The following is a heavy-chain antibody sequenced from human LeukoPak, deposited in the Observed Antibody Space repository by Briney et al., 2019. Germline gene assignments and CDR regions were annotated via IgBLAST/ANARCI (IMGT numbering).Heavy chain of an antibody. Sequence: HPGGSLRLSCAASGFTFSSYWMSWVRQAPGKGLEWVANIKQDGSEKYYVDSVKGRFTVSRDNARNSLYLQMNSLRAEDTAVYYCARAGDGYNSPIDYWGQGTLVTVSS. CDR2: IKQDGSEK. J-gene: IGHJ4*02. V-gene: IGHV3-7*01. D-gene: IGHD5-24*01. CDR3: ARAGDGYNSPIDY. CDR1: GFTFSSYW.